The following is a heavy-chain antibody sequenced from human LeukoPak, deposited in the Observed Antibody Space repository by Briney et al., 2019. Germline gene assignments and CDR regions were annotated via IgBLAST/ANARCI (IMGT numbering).Heavy chain of an antibody. CDR1: GFTFSSYA. D-gene: IGHD6-13*01. CDR3: AKTGIDIAAAGVVNWFDP. J-gene: IGHJ5*02. V-gene: IGHV3-23*01. Sequence: GGSLRLSCAASGFTFSSYAMSWVRQAPGKGLEWVSAISGSGGSTYYADSVKGRFTISRDNSKNTPYLQMNSLRAEDTAVYYCAKTGIDIAAAGVVNWFDPWGQGTLVTVSS. CDR2: ISGSGGST.